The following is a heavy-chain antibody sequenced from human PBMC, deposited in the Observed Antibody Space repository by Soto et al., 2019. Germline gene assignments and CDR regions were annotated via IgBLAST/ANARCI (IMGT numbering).Heavy chain of an antibody. CDR1: GRSFSGYY. CDR3: ARERGSSWWGRDYYYGMDV. Sequence: PSETLSLTCAVYGRSFSGYYWIWIRQPPGKGLEWIGEINHSGSTNYNPSLKSRVTISVDTSKNQFSLKLSSVTAADTAVYYCARERGSSWWGRDYYYGMDVWGQGTPVTVSS. CDR2: INHSGST. J-gene: IGHJ6*01. V-gene: IGHV4-34*01. D-gene: IGHD6-13*01.